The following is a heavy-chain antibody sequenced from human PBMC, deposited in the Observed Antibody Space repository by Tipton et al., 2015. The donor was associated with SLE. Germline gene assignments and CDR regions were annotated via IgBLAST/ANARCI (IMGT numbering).Heavy chain of an antibody. CDR3: ARVGYCSGSSCLYWYFDL. Sequence: SLRLSCAASGFTVSSNYMSWVRQAPGKGLEWVSVIYSGGSTYYADSVKGRFTISRDNSKNTLYLQMNSLRAEDTAVYYCARVGYCSGSSCLYWYFDLWGRGTLVTVSS. CDR1: GFTVSSNY. CDR2: IYSGGST. J-gene: IGHJ2*01. D-gene: IGHD2-15*01. V-gene: IGHV3-53*05.